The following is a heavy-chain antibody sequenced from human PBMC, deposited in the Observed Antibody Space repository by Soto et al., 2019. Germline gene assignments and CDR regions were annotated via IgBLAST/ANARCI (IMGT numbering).Heavy chain of an antibody. CDR1: GGTFSSYA. Sequence: QVQLVQSGAEVKKPGSSVKVSCKASGGTFSSYAISWVRQAPGQGLEWMGGIIPIFGTTNYAQKFQGRVTITADESTSPAYMELSSLRSEDTGMYYCARVVTVVKSFHYWYFDLWGRGTLVTVSS. D-gene: IGHD2-15*01. V-gene: IGHV1-69*12. CDR2: IIPIFGTT. J-gene: IGHJ2*01. CDR3: ARVVTVVKSFHYWYFDL.